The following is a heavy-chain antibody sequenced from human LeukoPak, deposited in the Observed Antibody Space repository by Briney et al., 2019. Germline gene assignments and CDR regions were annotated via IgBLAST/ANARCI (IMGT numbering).Heavy chain of an antibody. CDR1: GYSFTCYW. CDR3: ARGKRSGIAVAVPSDY. D-gene: IGHD6-19*01. CDR2: IYPGDSDT. Sequence: GESLKISCKGSGYSFTCYWIGWVRQMPGKGLEWMGIIYPGDSDTRYSPSFQGQVTISADKSISAAYLQCSSLKASDTAMYYCARGKRSGIAVAVPSDYWGRGTLVTVSS. V-gene: IGHV5-51*01. J-gene: IGHJ4*02.